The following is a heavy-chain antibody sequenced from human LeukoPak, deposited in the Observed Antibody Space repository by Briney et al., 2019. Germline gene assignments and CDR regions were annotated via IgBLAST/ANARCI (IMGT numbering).Heavy chain of an antibody. Sequence: ALVKVSCKASGYTFSGYYMYWVRQAPGQGLEWMGWINPNSGGTNYAQKFQGRVTVTRDTSIRTVYMEVSRLRSDDTAVYYCARANMVRGVGLFFDRNWFDPWGQGTLVTVSS. CDR2: INPNSGGT. CDR3: ARANMVRGVGLFFDRNWFDP. J-gene: IGHJ5*02. D-gene: IGHD3-10*01. CDR1: GYTFSGYY. V-gene: IGHV1-2*02.